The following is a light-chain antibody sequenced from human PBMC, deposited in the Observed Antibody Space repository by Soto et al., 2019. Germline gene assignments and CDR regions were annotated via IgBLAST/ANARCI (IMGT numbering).Light chain of an antibody. CDR2: GAS. CDR1: QSVSSN. V-gene: IGKV3-15*01. J-gene: IGKJ5*01. Sequence: EIVMTQSPATLSVSPGERATLSCRASQSVSSNLAWYQQKPGQAPRLLISGASTRATGIPARFSGSGSGTEFTLTISSLQSEDFAVYYCQQYKNWPPNFGQGTRLEIK. CDR3: QQYKNWPPN.